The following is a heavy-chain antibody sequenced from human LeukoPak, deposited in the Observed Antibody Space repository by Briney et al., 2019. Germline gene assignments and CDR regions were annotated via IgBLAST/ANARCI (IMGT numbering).Heavy chain of an antibody. V-gene: IGHV3-23*01. J-gene: IGHJ5*01. D-gene: IGHD2-15*01. Sequence: PGGSLRLSCAASGFTFNSYVMNWVRQAPGKGLEWVSAISGSGGSTYYADSVKGRFTISRDYSKNTLYLQMNSLRAEDTAVYYCARDIRLAAKGNWFDSWGQGTLVTVSS. CDR3: ARDIRLAAKGNWFDS. CDR1: GFTFNSYV. CDR2: ISGSGGST.